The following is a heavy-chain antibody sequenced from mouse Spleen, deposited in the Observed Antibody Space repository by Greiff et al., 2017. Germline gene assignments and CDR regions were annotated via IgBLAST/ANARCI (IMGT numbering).Heavy chain of an antibody. CDR1: GYTFTSYW. D-gene: IGHD2-4*01. CDR3: TMERVITTGDYYAMDY. V-gene: IGHV1S16*01. Sequence: VQLQQSGAELVKPGASVKLSCTASGYTFTSYWMHWVKLRPGQGFEWIGEINPSNGGTNYNEKFKRKATLTVDKSSSTAYMQLSSLTSEDSAVYYCTMERVITTGDYYAMDYWGQGTSVTVSS. CDR2: INPSNGGT. J-gene: IGHJ4*01.